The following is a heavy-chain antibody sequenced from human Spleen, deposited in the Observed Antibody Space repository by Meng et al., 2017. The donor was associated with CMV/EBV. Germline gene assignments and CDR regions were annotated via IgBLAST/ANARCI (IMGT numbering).Heavy chain of an antibody. CDR2: ISYDGSNK. V-gene: IGHV3-30*04. CDR1: GFTFSSYA. J-gene: IGHJ4*02. CDR3: ARDTFTYSSSSTPHDY. D-gene: IGHD6-6*01. Sequence: GFTFSSYAMHWVRQAPGKGLEWVAVISYDGSNKYYADSVKGRFTISRDNSKNTLYLQMNSLRAEDTAVYYCARDTFTYSSSSTPHDYWGQGTLVTVSS.